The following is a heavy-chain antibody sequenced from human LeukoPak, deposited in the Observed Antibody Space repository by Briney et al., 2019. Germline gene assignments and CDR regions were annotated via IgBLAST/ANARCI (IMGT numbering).Heavy chain of an antibody. CDR1: GFTFSSYG. J-gene: IGHJ6*03. Sequence: GRSLRLSCAASGFTFSSYGMHWVRQAPGKGLEWVAVISYDGSNKYYADSVKGRFTISRDNSKNTLYLQMNSLRAEDTAVYYCARAAYSSSWYGWDYYYYMDVWGKGTTVTISS. V-gene: IGHV3-30*03. CDR2: ISYDGSNK. CDR3: ARAAYSSSWYGWDYYYYMDV. D-gene: IGHD6-13*01.